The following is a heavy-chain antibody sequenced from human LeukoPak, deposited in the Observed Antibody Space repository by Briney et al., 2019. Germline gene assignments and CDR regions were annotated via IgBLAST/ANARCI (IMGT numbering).Heavy chain of an antibody. CDR3: ARVRIAAASTNWFDP. CDR1: GYTFTSYG. V-gene: IGHV1-18*01. Sequence: GASVKVSCKASGYTFTSYGISWVRPAPGQGLEWMGWINAYNGNTNYAQKLQGRVTMTTDTSTSTAYMELRSLSSDDTAVYDCARVRIAAASTNWFDPGGQGTLVTVSS. D-gene: IGHD6-13*01. CDR2: INAYNGNT. J-gene: IGHJ5*02.